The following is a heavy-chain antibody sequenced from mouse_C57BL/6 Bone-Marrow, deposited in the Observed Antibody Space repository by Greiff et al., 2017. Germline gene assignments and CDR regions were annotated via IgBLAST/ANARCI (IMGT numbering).Heavy chain of an antibody. CDR2: SDPSDSET. D-gene: IGHD1-1*01. CDR1: GYTFTSYW. J-gene: IGHJ1*03. CDR3: ARDRYYYGSSLWYFDV. Sequence: QVQLQQPGAELVRPGSSVKLSCKASGYTFTSYWMHWVKQRPIQGLEWIGNSDPSDSETHYNQKFKDKATLTVDKSSSTAYMQLSSLTSEDSAVYDCARDRYYYGSSLWYFDVWGTGTTVTVSS. V-gene: IGHV1-52*01.